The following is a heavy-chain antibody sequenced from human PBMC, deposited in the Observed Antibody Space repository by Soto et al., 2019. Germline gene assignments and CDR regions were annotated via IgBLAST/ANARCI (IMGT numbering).Heavy chain of an antibody. CDR2: MSGDDGAT. Sequence: EVQLLESGGGFVQPGGSLRLSCAASGFTFSTYAMTWVRQAPGKGLEWVSSMSGDDGATYYADSVKGRFTIFRDNSKNILYLRMNSLRAEDTAVYYCAQFSNSNTDWGPGALVTVSS. CDR3: AQFSNSNTD. CDR1: GFTFSTYA. V-gene: IGHV3-23*01. J-gene: IGHJ1*01.